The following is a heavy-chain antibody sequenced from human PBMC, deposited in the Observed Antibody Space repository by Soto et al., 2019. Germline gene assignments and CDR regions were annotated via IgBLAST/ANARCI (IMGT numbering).Heavy chain of an antibody. J-gene: IGHJ4*01. CDR2: ISYSGRDT. CDR3: VRGATTSIHRCDY. D-gene: IGHD3-16*02. CDR1: GFTFGKNA. V-gene: IGHV3-23*01. Sequence: GGSLRLSCVGSGFTFGKNAMSWVRQAAGKGLQWVSAISYSGRDTFYADSVKGRFTISRDNSRNTLFLDITGLRADDTAVYLGVRGATTSIHRCDYWHHGTMVGVSS.